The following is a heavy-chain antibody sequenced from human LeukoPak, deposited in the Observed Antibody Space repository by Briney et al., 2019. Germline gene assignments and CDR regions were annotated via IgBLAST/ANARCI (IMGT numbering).Heavy chain of an antibody. CDR2: ISAYNGNT. D-gene: IGHD6-13*01. CDR1: GYTFTNYG. Sequence: ASVKVSCKASGYTFTNYGISWVRQAPGQGLEWMGWISAYNGNTNYAQKFQGRVTMTTDTSTSTAYMELRSLRSDDTAVYYCAREGQQLATGTSYYYYGMDVWGQGTTVTVSS. CDR3: AREGQQLATGTSYYYYGMDV. V-gene: IGHV1-18*01. J-gene: IGHJ6*02.